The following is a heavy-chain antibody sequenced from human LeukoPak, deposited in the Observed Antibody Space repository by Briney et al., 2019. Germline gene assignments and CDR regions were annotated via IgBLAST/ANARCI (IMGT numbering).Heavy chain of an antibody. Sequence: GGSLRLSCAVSRFAFSNYGMSWVRQAPGKGLEWVSAISGSGGSTYYADSVKGRFTISRDISKNTLYLQMNSLRAEDTALYYCAKSSYYDTSGSYREYYFDYWGQGALVTVSS. J-gene: IGHJ4*02. CDR3: AKSSYYDTSGSYREYYFDY. D-gene: IGHD3-22*01. V-gene: IGHV3-23*01. CDR1: RFAFSNYG. CDR2: ISGSGGST.